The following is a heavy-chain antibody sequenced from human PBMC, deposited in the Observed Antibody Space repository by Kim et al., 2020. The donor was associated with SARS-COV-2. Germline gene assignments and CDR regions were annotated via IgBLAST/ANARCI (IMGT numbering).Heavy chain of an antibody. CDR3: AGHGPFYYDPSGYFLP. V-gene: IGHV4-39*01. D-gene: IGHD3-22*01. CDR1: GGSIRILDFY. J-gene: IGHJ5*02. CDR2: VYHSGST. Sequence: SETLSLTCNVSGGSIRILDFYWGWVRQPPGKGLEWIGSVYHSGSTYYNPSLKSRVAISIDTWKNQFSLTLTSVSAADTAVYFCAGHGPFYYDPSGYFLPWGQGTRVTVSS.